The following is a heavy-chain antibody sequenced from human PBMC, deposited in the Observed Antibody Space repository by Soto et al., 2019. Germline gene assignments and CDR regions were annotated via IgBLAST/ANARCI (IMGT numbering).Heavy chain of an antibody. J-gene: IGHJ6*02. CDR2: IIPIFGTA. Sequence: GASVKVSFKASGGTFSSYAISWVRQAPGQGLEWMGGIIPIFGTANYAQKFQGRVTITADKSTSTAYMELSSLRSEDTAVYYCAAGSTYYYDSSGYYFHYYYGMDVWGQGTTVTVSS. D-gene: IGHD3-22*01. CDR1: GGTFSSYA. V-gene: IGHV1-69*06. CDR3: AAGSTYYYDSSGYYFHYYYGMDV.